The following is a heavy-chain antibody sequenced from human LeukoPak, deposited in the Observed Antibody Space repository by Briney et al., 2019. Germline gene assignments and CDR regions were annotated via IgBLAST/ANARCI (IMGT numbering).Heavy chain of an antibody. V-gene: IGHV3-30*02. CDR1: GFTFSSYG. D-gene: IGHD5-18*01. Sequence: GGSLRLSCAASGFTFSSYGMHWVRQAPGKGLEWVAFIRYDGSNKYYADSVKGRFTISRDNSKNTLYLQMNSLRADDTAVYYCARALTEYSRAFDLWGQGTVVTVSS. CDR2: IRYDGSNK. CDR3: ARALTEYSRAFDL. J-gene: IGHJ3*01.